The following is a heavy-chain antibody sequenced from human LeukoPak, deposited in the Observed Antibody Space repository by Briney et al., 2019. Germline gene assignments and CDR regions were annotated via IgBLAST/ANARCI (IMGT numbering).Heavy chain of an antibody. D-gene: IGHD2-2*02. J-gene: IGHJ3*02. Sequence: PSETLSLTCAVYGGSFSGYYWSWIRQPPGKGLEWIGEINHSGSTNYNPSLKSRVTISVDTSKNQFSLKLSSVTAADTAVYYCARGRDIVVVPAAIRRAFDIWGQGTMVTVSS. CDR3: ARGRDIVVVPAAIRRAFDI. CDR2: INHSGST. CDR1: GGSFSGYY. V-gene: IGHV4-34*01.